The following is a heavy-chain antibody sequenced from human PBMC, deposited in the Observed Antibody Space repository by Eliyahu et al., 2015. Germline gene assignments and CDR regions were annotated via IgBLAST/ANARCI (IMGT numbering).Heavy chain of an antibody. Sequence: EVQMVESGGGLVQPGGSLRLXCXASGFIVSDNYMNWVRXAPGKGLEWVSVXYSGGDTYYADSVKGRFTISRDNSKNTLYLXMNNLRVEDTAVYFCARARVRGVITIAHSYFDYWGQGTLVTVSS. D-gene: IGHD3-10*01. CDR2: XYSGGDT. J-gene: IGHJ4*02. CDR3: ARARVRGVITIAHSYFDY. CDR1: GFIVSDNY. V-gene: IGHV3-66*01.